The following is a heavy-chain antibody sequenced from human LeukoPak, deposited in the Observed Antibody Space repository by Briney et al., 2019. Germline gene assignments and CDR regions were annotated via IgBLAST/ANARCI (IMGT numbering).Heavy chain of an antibody. V-gene: IGHV1-46*01. CDR2: INPSGGST. D-gene: IGHD6-13*01. CDR1: GYTFTSYY. CDR3: ARDGYSSSWYSGFHYYYMDV. J-gene: IGHJ6*03. Sequence: ASVKVSCKASGYTFTSYYMHWVRQAPGQGLEWMGIINPSGGSTSYAQKFQGRVTMTRDTSTSTVYMELSSLRSEDTAVYYCARDGYSSSWYSGFHYYYMDVWGKGTTVTVSS.